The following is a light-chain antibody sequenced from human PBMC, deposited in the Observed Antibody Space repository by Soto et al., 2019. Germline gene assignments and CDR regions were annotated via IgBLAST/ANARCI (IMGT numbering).Light chain of an antibody. CDR2: EVS. J-gene: IGLJ1*01. Sequence: QSVLTQPASVSGSPGQSITISCTGTSSDVGTYNHVSWYQQHPGKAHQLIIYEVSNQPSGLSNRFSASKSGNTASLTISGLQSEEEADYYCCSFATSSTLVFGTGTKVTV. CDR1: SSDVGTYNH. CDR3: CSFATSSTLV. V-gene: IGLV2-14*01.